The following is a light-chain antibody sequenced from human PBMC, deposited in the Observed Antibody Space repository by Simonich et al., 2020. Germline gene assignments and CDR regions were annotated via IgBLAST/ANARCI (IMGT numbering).Light chain of an antibody. Sequence: DIQLPQSPSSLSASVGDRVTITCQSSQDISNYLNWYQQKPWKAPKLLNYAASNLETRVPSKFSGSGSGTDFTFTISSLQPEDIATYNCQQYDNLPIAFGQGTRLEIK. J-gene: IGKJ5*01. V-gene: IGKV1-33*01. CDR1: QDISNY. CDR2: AAS. CDR3: QQYDNLPIA.